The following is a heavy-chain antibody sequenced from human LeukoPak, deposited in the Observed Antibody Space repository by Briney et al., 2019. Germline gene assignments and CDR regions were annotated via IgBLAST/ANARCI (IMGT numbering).Heavy chain of an antibody. Sequence: ASVKVSCKASGYTFTGYYMHWVRQAPGQGLEWMGWINPNSGGTNYAQKFQGRVTMTRDTSISTAYMELSRLRSDDTAVYYCARVSHEYSSSWYDYWGQGPLVTVSS. V-gene: IGHV1-2*02. CDR3: ARVSHEYSSSWYDY. CDR2: INPNSGGT. CDR1: GYTFTGYY. D-gene: IGHD6-13*01. J-gene: IGHJ4*02.